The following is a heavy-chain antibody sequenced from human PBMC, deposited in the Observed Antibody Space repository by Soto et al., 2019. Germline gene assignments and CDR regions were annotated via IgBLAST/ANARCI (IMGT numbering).Heavy chain of an antibody. V-gene: IGHV3-21*01. CDR3: ARDLDSGGNSRRDY. CDR2: ISSSSSYI. J-gene: IGHJ4*02. Sequence: GGSLRLSCAASGFTFSSYSMNWVRQAPGKGLEWVSSISSSSSYIYYADSVKGRFTISRDNAKNSLYLQMNSLRAEDTAVYYCARDLDSGGNSRRDYWGQGTLVTVSS. D-gene: IGHD4-17*01. CDR1: GFTFSSYS.